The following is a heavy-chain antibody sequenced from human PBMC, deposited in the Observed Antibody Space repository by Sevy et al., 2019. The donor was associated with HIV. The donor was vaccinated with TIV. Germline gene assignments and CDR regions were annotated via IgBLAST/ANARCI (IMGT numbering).Heavy chain of an antibody. D-gene: IGHD6-13*01. V-gene: IGHV3-11*01. CDR3: ARGGIAAADPTYYYYYGMDV. J-gene: IGHJ6*02. Sequence: GGSLRLSCAASRFTFSDYYMSWIRQAPGKGLEWVSYISSSGSTIYYADSVKGRFTISRDNDKNSLYLQMNSLRAEDTAVYYCARGGIAAADPTYYYYYGMDVWGQGTTVTVSS. CDR2: ISSSGSTI. CDR1: RFTFSDYY.